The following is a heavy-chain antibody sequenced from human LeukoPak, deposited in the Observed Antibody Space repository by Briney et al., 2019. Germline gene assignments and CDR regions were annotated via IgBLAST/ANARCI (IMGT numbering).Heavy chain of an antibody. D-gene: IGHD3-16*01. Sequence: GESLKISCKGSGYSFTSYWIGWVRQMPGKGLEWMGIIYPGDSDTRYSPSFQGQVTISADKSISTAYLQWSSLKASDTAMYYCARHDPLPFGYCYKDVWGKGTTVTVSS. CDR1: GYSFTSYW. J-gene: IGHJ6*03. V-gene: IGHV5-51*01. CDR2: IYPGDSDT. CDR3: ARHDPLPFGYCYKDV.